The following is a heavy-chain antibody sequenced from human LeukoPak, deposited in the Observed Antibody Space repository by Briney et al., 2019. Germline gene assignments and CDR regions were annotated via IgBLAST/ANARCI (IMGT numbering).Heavy chain of an antibody. J-gene: IGHJ6*03. V-gene: IGHV3-74*01. D-gene: IGHD2-2*01. CDR1: GFTFSNYW. Sequence: GGSLRLSCAASGFTFSNYWMHWVRQAPGKGLVWVSRINTDGSRITYADSVKGRFTISRDNAMNTVCLQMNSLRAEDTAVYYCGRIGVHTDRKYCSSTSCYFFNCYYMDVWGKGTTVTVSS. CDR2: INTDGSRI. CDR3: GRIGVHTDRKYCSSTSCYFFNCYYMDV.